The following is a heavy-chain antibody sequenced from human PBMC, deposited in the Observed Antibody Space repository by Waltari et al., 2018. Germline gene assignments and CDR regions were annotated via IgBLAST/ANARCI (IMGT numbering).Heavy chain of an antibody. CDR1: GDSLSKTNYY. Sequence: QLQLQESGPGLVKPSETLSLTCNVSGDSLSKTNYYWGWIRQPPGKGLEWIVSMYYSGSTYYNPSLKSRVTMSVDTSKNQFSLHLTSLTAADTALYYCARHLEGTTRGSLYYFDYWGQGLLVTVSS. V-gene: IGHV4-39*01. D-gene: IGHD1-7*01. J-gene: IGHJ4*02. CDR2: MYYSGST. CDR3: ARHLEGTTRGSLYYFDY.